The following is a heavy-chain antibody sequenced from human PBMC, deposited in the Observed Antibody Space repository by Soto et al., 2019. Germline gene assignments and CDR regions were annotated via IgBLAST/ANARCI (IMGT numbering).Heavy chain of an antibody. J-gene: IGHJ3*01. V-gene: IGHV1-18*04. Sequence: ASVKVSCQASGYTFTNYGNSWVRPAPGQGLEWMGWISAYNDHTNYAQKFQDRVTITTDTSTSIAYMEMRSLRSDDAAVYHCARRMVSGSHDSLDLWGQGTMVTRSS. D-gene: IGHD3-22*01. CDR3: ARRMVSGSHDSLDL. CDR1: GYTFTNYG. CDR2: ISAYNDHT.